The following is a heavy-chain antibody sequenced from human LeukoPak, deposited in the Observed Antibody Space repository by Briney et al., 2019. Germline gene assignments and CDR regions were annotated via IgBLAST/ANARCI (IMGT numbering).Heavy chain of an antibody. V-gene: IGHV3-43*01. CDR2: ISWDGTT. CDR1: GFTFEDYT. CDR3: VKDISYESSGSVFDY. Sequence: GEYLRLSCAASGFTFEDYTMHWVRQAPGKNLEWVSLISWDGTTYYTDSVKGRFTISRDNSTNSLFLHMDTLRSEVTAFDYCVKDISYESSGSVFDYWGQGTLVTVSS. D-gene: IGHD3-22*01. J-gene: IGHJ4*02.